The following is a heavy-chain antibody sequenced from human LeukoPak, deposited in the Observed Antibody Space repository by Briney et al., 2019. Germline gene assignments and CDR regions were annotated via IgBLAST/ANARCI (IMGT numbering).Heavy chain of an antibody. CDR2: IYRGGSA. Sequence: GGSLRLSCAVSGFTVSSNYMSWVRQAPGKGLEWVSVIYRGGSAYYVDSVKGRFTISRDNSKNTLYLQMNSLRAEDTAVYYCARGIGTIDYWGQGTLVTVSS. V-gene: IGHV3-66*01. D-gene: IGHD2-21*01. CDR3: ARGIGTIDY. J-gene: IGHJ4*02. CDR1: GFTVSSNY.